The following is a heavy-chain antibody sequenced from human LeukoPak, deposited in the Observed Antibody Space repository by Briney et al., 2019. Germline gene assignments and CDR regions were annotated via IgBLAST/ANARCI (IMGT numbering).Heavy chain of an antibody. CDR1: GGSISSYY. CDR3: ARHGGGGSSWVDY. D-gene: IGHD6-13*01. Sequence: SETLSLTCTVSGGSISSYYWSWIRQPPGKGLEWIGYIYYSGSTNYNPSLKSRVTISVDTSENQFSLKRSSVTAADTAVYYCARHGGGGSSWVDYWGQGTLVTVSS. CDR2: IYYSGST. J-gene: IGHJ4*02. V-gene: IGHV4-59*08.